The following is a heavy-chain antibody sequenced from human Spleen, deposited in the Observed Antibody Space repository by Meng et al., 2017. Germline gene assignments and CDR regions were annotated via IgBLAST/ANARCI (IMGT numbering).Heavy chain of an antibody. J-gene: IGHJ4*02. CDR1: GFTFSSYA. V-gene: IGHV3-23*01. CDR2: ISGSGGST. Sequence: GGSLRLSCAASGFTFSSYAMSWVRQAPGKGLEWVSAISGSGGSTYYADSVKGRFTISRDNSKNTLYLQMNSLRAEDTAVYYCAKDSTVTRFPASAATDYWGQGTLVTVSS. D-gene: IGHD4-17*01. CDR3: AKDSTVTRFPASAATDY.